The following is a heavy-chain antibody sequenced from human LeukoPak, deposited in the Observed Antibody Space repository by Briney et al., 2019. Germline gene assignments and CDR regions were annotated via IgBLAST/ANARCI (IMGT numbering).Heavy chain of an antibody. CDR2: INPSGGGT. CDR1: GYTFTSYY. CDR3: ATLSLPPPLGGTRTTYYYYYMDV. Sequence: GASVKVSCKASGYTFTSYYMHWVRQAPGQGLEWMGIINPSGGGTSYAQKFQGRVTMTEDTSTDTAYMELSSLRSEDTAVYYCATLSLPPPLGGTRTTYYYYYMDVWGKGTTVTVSS. J-gene: IGHJ6*03. D-gene: IGHD6-19*01. V-gene: IGHV1-46*01.